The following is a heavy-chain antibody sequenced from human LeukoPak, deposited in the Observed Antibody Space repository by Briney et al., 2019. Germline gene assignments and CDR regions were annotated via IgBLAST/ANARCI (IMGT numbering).Heavy chain of an antibody. CDR1: GFTFSSYA. CDR3: ARGRSSSGSMNEF. V-gene: IGHV3-30-3*01. CDR2: ISYDGSNK. D-gene: IGHD3-10*01. Sequence: GGSLRLSCAASGFTFSSYAMHWVRQAPGKGLEWVAVISYDGSNKYYADSVKGRFTISRDNSKNSLYLQMNSLRVEDTAVYYCARGRSSSGSMNEFWGQGTLVTVSS. J-gene: IGHJ4*02.